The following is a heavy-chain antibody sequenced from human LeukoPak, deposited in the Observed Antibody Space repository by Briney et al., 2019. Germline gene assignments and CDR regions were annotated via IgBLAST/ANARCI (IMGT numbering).Heavy chain of an antibody. J-gene: IGHJ3*02. V-gene: IGHV1-69*05. Sequence: GASVKVSCKASGGTFSSYAISWVRQAPGQGLEWMGGIIPIFGTANYAQKFQGRVTITTDESTSTAYMELSSLRSEDTAVYYCARGYSVGDAFDIWDQGTMVTVSS. CDR1: GGTFSSYA. D-gene: IGHD5/OR15-5a*01. CDR3: ARGYSVGDAFDI. CDR2: IIPIFGTA.